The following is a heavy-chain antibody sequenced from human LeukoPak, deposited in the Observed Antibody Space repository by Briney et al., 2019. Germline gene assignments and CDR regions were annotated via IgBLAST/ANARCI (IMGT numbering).Heavy chain of an antibody. V-gene: IGHV1-8*01. Sequence: ASVKVSCKASGYTFTSYDINWVRQATGQGLEWMGWMNPNSGNTGYAQKFQGRVTMTRNTSISTAYMELSSLRSDDTAVYYCARVSLPTVVTPDYWGQGTLVTVSS. CDR3: ARVSLPTVVTPDY. CDR2: MNPNSGNT. CDR1: GYTFTSYD. J-gene: IGHJ4*02. D-gene: IGHD4-23*01.